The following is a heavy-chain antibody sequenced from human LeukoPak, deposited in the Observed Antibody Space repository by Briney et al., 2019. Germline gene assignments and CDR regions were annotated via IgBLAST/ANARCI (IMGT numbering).Heavy chain of an antibody. D-gene: IGHD4-23*01. V-gene: IGHV3-15*01. J-gene: IGHJ4*02. Sequence: GGPLRLSCAASGFTFSHAWMTWVRQAPGKGLEWVGRIKRITDGGTTDYAAPVKGRFTISRDDSKNTLYLQMNNLQTEDTAVYYCTTRTDSSGILGYWGQGTLVTVSS. CDR3: TTRTDSSGILGY. CDR2: IKRITDGGTT. CDR1: GFTFSHAW.